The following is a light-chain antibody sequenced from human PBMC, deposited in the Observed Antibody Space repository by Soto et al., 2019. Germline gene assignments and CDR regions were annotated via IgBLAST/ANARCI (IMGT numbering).Light chain of an antibody. J-gene: IGLJ3*02. CDR3: SSYTSSSPCV. Sequence: QSALTQPASVSGSPGQSIAISCTGTSSDIGGYNYVSWYQQHPGKAPKLMIYDVSDRPSGVSNRFSGSKSGNTASLTISGHQAEDEADYYCSSYTSSSPCVFGGGTKLTVL. CDR2: DVS. CDR1: SSDIGGYNY. V-gene: IGLV2-14*01.